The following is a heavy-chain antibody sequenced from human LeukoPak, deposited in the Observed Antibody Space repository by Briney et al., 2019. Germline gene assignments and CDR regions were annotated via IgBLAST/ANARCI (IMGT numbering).Heavy chain of an antibody. CDR2: INPNSGVT. V-gene: IGHV1-2*02. D-gene: IGHD2-2*01. Sequence: ASVKVSCKASGYTFNGYYMHWVRQAPGQGLEWMGWINPNSGVTNYAQKFQGRVTMTRDTSISTAYIELSRLTSDDTAVYYCARDWGSSGCPDYWGPGTLVTVSS. CDR1: GYTFNGYY. CDR3: ARDWGSSGCPDY. J-gene: IGHJ4*02.